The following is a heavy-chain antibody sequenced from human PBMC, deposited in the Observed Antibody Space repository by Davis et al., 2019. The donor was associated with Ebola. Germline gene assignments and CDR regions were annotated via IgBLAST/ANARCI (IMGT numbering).Heavy chain of an antibody. D-gene: IGHD4/OR15-4a*01. CDR3: IIDYRGAYY. V-gene: IGHV3-23*01. J-gene: IGHJ4*02. Sequence: GESLKISCAASGLTFSNAWMSWVRQAPGKGLEWVSSISNSGVATYYADSVRGRFTISRDNTYTALYLQMNRLRAEDSAVYYCIIDYRGAYYWGQGTLVTVSS. CDR2: ISNSGVAT. CDR1: GLTFSNAW.